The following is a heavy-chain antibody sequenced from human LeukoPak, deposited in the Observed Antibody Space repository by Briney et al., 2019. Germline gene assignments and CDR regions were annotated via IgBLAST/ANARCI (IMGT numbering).Heavy chain of an antibody. CDR1: GFTFSSYS. CDR3: ARDRSSSWYGPNWFDP. V-gene: IGHV3-48*01. Sequence: PGGSLRLSCAASGFTFSSYSMNWVRQAPGKGLEWVSYISSSSSTIYYADSVKGRFTISRDNAKNSLYLQMNSLRAEDTAVYYCARDRSSSWYGPNWFDPWGQGTLVTVSS. J-gene: IGHJ5*02. D-gene: IGHD6-13*01. CDR2: ISSSSSTI.